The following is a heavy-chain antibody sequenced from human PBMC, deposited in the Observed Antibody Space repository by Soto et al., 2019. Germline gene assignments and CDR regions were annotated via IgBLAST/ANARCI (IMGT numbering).Heavy chain of an antibody. V-gene: IGHV3-74*01. CDR2: INSDGSRA. CDR3: ARTTRAFDI. D-gene: IGHD1-1*01. Sequence: EVQLVESGGGLAQPGGSLRLSCAASGFAFSGYWMHWVRQTPGKGLVWVARINSDGSRAAYPDSVKGRFTISRDNAKNTLYLQVNSLRADDTAVYYCARTTRAFDIWGQGTMVTVSS. CDR1: GFAFSGYW. J-gene: IGHJ3*02.